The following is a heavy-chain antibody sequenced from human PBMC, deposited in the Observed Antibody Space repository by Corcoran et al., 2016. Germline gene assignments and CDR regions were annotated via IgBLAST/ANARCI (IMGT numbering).Heavy chain of an antibody. J-gene: IGHJ4*02. CDR1: GFAFSSYS. CDR2: ISSTSSDI. V-gene: IGHV3-48*02. Sequence: EVQLVESGGGLVQPGGSLRLSCAASGFAFSSYSMNWVRLTPGKKLEWVSYISSTSSDIFYADSVKGRFTISRDNARNSLSLHRNSLRDEDTAVYYCARARIEAYDYWGQGTLVTVSS. D-gene: IGHD2-15*01. CDR3: ARARIEAYDY.